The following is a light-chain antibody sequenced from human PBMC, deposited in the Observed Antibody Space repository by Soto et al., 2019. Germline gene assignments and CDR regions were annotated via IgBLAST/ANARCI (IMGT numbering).Light chain of an antibody. CDR1: SSNIGAGYD. V-gene: IGLV1-40*01. J-gene: IGLJ3*02. Sequence: QSVLTQPPSVSGATGQRVTISCTGSSSNIGAGYDVHWYQQLPGTAPKLLIYDNNRPSGVPDRFSGSKSGTSASLAITGLQAEDEADYYCQSYDSSLSRSVFGGGTKLTVL. CDR3: QSYDSSLSRSV. CDR2: DN.